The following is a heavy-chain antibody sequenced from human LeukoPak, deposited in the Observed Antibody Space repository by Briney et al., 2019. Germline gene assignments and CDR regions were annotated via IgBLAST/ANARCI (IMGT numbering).Heavy chain of an antibody. CDR1: GGSFSGYY. CDR3: ARGRAGRGAMVRGVTSYFDY. V-gene: IGHV4-34*01. J-gene: IGHJ4*02. D-gene: IGHD3-10*01. Sequence: KPSETLSLTCAVYGGSFSGYYWSWIRQPPGKGLEWIGEINHSGSTNYNPSPKSRVTISVDTSKNQFSLKLSSVTAADTAVYYCARGRAGRGAMVRGVTSYFDYWGQGTLVTVSS. CDR2: INHSGST.